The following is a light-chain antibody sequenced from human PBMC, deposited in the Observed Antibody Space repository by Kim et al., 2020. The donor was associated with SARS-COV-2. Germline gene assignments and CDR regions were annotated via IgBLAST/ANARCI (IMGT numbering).Light chain of an antibody. V-gene: IGLV1-47*01. J-gene: IGLJ2*01. Sequence: ELTQPPSASGTPGQRVTISCSGSSSNIGSDYVYWYQQFPGTAPKLLIYKNNQRPSGVPDRFSGSKSGTSASLAISGLRSEVEADYYCASWDASLVFGG. CDR1: SSNIGSDY. CDR3: ASWDASLV. CDR2: KNN.